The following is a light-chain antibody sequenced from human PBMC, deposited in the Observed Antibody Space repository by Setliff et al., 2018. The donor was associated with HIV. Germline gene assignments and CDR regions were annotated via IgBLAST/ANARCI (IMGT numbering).Light chain of an antibody. CDR3: SSYTIETSYV. J-gene: IGLJ1*01. CDR2: EVN. V-gene: IGLV2-14*02. CDR1: SSDIGRYNL. Sequence: SALAQPASVSGSPGQSITISCTGTSSDIGRYNLVSWYQQHPGKAPKLIIYEVNNRPSGVSSRFSGSKSGNTASLTISGLQAEDEADYYCSSYTIETSYVFGTGTKV.